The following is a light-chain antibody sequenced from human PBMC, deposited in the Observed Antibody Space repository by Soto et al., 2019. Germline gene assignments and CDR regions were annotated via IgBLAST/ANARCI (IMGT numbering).Light chain of an antibody. J-gene: IGKJ1*01. V-gene: IGKV3-20*01. CDR2: GAS. CDR1: QSVSSNY. CDR3: QQYGSPWT. Sequence: LLTQSPGTLPLSPGERATLSCRASQSVSSNYLAWYQQKPGQAPSLLIYGASSRATGIPDWLSGSGSGTVFTLTISRPEPEDFPVYYCQQYGSPWTFGQGTKVDIK.